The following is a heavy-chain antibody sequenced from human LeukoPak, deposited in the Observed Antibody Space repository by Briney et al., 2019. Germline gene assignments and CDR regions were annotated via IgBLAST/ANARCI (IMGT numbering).Heavy chain of an antibody. CDR1: GGSISSYY. CDR3: TRRGSGNGGTYAGMDV. J-gene: IGHJ6*02. CDR2: TYYSGST. V-gene: IGHV4-59*08. Sequence: PSETLSLTCTVSGGSISSYYWSWIRQPPGKGLEWIGYTYYSGSTNYNPSLESRVTISVDTSENQFSLRLTSVNAADTALYFCTRRGSGNGGTYAGMDVWGPGTSVTVSS. D-gene: IGHD1-26*01.